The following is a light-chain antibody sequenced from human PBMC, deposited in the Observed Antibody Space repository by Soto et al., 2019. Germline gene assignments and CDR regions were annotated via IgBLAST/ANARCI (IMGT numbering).Light chain of an antibody. CDR3: QQCGVSPWT. CDR1: QSVGSTC. CDR2: DTS. J-gene: IGKJ1*01. V-gene: IGKV3-20*01. Sequence: FVLTQSPVTLSLSPGEGATLSCRASQSVGSTCLAWYQQKPGQAPRLLIYDTSSGATGIPARFSGSGSGTDFTLTISGLEPEDFAVYYCQQCGVSPWTFGQGTKVEI.